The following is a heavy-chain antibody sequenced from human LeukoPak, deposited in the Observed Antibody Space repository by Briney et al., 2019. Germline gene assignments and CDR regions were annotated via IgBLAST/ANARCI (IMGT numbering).Heavy chain of an antibody. D-gene: IGHD3-10*01. Sequence: GGSLRLSCAASGITFSNYFMSWVRQAPGKGLDWVSAIGPSGGNTYYADSVKGRFAISRDNSKNTLYLQMTSLRAEETAVYYCAKDSKMSYYGSGSHYDYWGQGTLVTVSS. CDR2: IGPSGGNT. CDR3: AKDSKMSYYGSGSHYDY. CDR1: GITFSNYF. V-gene: IGHV3-23*01. J-gene: IGHJ4*02.